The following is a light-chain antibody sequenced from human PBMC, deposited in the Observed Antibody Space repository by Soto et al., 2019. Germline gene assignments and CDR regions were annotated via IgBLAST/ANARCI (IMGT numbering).Light chain of an antibody. CDR2: LEGSGSY. J-gene: IGLJ2*01. CDR1: SGHSSYI. V-gene: IGLV4-60*02. CDR3: ETWDSNTRV. Sequence: QSVLTQSSSASASLGSSVKLTCTLSSGHSSYIIAWHQQQPGKATRYLMKLEGSGSYNKGSGVPDRFSGSSSGADRYLTISNLQFEDEADYYCETWDSNTRVFGGGTQLTVL.